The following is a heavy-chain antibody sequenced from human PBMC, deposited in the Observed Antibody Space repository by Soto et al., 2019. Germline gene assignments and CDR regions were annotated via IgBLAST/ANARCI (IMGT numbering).Heavy chain of an antibody. CDR3: VRPLPSGRNYGMDV. J-gene: IGHJ6*02. CDR1: GLGGSNYN. V-gene: IGHV3-53*01. Sequence: EVRLEESGGCLIHPGGFLSLSSTDDGLGGSNYNMCWVRPPPGMGLEWVSVIYNDGTTYYADSVKGRFTLSRDTSKNTLSLQMDSLRAEDTAVYYCVRPLPSGRNYGMDVWGQGTTVTVSS. CDR2: IYNDGTT. D-gene: IGHD3-10*01.